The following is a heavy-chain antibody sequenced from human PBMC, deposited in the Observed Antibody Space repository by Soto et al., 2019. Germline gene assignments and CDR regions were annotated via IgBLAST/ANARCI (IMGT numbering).Heavy chain of an antibody. CDR1: GLTFSNYW. Sequence: GGSLRLSCAGSGLTFSNYWIHWVRQAPGQGLAWVSRISRDGSSTTYADSVKGRFTISRDFAKNTVYLQMNSLRAEDTAVYHCARESSGYSSYFDYWGQGTLVTVSS. D-gene: IGHD5-12*01. CDR2: ISRDGSST. CDR3: ARESSGYSSYFDY. J-gene: IGHJ4*02. V-gene: IGHV3-74*01.